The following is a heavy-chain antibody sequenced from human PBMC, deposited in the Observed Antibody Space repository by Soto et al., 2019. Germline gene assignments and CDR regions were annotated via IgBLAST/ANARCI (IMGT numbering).Heavy chain of an antibody. Sequence: PSETLSLTCTVSGGSISSSRYYWGWIRQPPGKGLEWIGSIYYSGGTYYNPSLKSRVTISVDTSKNQFSLKLSSVTAADTAVYYCARRLYYDSSGFEGGGMDVWGQGTTVT. D-gene: IGHD3-22*01. CDR2: IYYSGGT. CDR1: GGSISSSRYY. CDR3: ARRLYYDSSGFEGGGMDV. J-gene: IGHJ6*02. V-gene: IGHV4-39*01.